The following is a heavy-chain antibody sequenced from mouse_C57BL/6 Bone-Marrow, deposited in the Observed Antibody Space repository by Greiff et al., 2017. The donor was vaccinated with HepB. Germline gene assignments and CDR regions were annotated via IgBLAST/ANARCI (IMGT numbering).Heavy chain of an antibody. CDR2: ISYDGSN. D-gene: IGHD1-1*01. CDR3: ARGYYGRAY. Sequence: EVQLQESGPGLVKPSQSLSLTCSVTGYSITSGYYWNWIRQFPGNKLEWMGYISYDGSNNYNPSLKNRISITRDTSKNQFFLKLNSVTTEDTATYYCARGYYGRAYWGQGTLVTVSA. J-gene: IGHJ3*01. V-gene: IGHV3-6*01. CDR1: GYSITSGYY.